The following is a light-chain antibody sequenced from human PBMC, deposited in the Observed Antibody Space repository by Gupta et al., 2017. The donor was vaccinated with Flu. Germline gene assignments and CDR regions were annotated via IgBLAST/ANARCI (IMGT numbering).Light chain of an antibody. J-gene: IGKJ1*01. CDR2: GAS. V-gene: IGKV4-1*01. Sequence: SATVGDTATPTCCSSSNNRSYLAWYQQKPGQAPKLLIYGASTLQTGVPDRFSGSGSETDFTLTITGLQPEDFAIYYCQQDYSTPRTFGQGTKVEIK. CDR1: PTCCSSSNNRSY. CDR3: QQDYSTPRT.